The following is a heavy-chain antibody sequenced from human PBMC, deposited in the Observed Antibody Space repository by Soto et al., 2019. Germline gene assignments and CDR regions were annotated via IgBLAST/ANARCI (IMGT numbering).Heavy chain of an antibody. Sequence: GGSLRLSCAASGFTFSNAWMSWVRQAPGKGLEWVGRIKSKTDGGTTDYAAPVKGRFTISRDDSKNTLYLQMNSLKTEDTAVYYCTGRTGDDWYFDLWGRGTLVTVSS. D-gene: IGHD7-27*01. J-gene: IGHJ2*01. CDR3: TGRTGDDWYFDL. V-gene: IGHV3-15*01. CDR1: GFTFSNAW. CDR2: IKSKTDGGTT.